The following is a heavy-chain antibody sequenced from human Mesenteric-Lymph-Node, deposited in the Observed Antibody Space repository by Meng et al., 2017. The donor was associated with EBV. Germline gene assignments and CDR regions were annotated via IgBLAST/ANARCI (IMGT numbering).Heavy chain of an antibody. CDR3: AGWSARLEY. J-gene: IGHJ4*02. D-gene: IGHD3-3*01. V-gene: IGHV2-5*02. Sequence: CKVSVPSLVKPPQALTLTCTFPVFSLSTGGVLVGWIRQPPGQGLEWLALVYWDDDKRYSPSLKSRLSITKNTSKNQVVLTMADMDPVDTGTYYCAGWSARLEYWGPGTLVTVSS. CDR2: VYWDDDK. CDR1: VFSLSTGGVL.